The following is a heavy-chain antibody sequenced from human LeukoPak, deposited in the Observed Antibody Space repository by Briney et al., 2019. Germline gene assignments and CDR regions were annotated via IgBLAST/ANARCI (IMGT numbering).Heavy chain of an antibody. Sequence: GGSLRLSCAASGFTFSSYSMNWVRQAPGKGLEWVSSISSSSSYIYYADSVKGRFTISRDNAKNSLYLQMNSLRAEDTAVYYCARDIPQGSGSDYWGQGTLVTVSS. CDR2: ISSSSSYI. V-gene: IGHV3-21*01. CDR3: ARDIPQGSGSDY. CDR1: GFTFSSYS. J-gene: IGHJ4*02. D-gene: IGHD3-3*01.